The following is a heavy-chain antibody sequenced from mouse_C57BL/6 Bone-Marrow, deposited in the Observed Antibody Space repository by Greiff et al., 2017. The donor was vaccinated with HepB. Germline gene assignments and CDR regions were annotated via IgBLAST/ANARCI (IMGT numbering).Heavy chain of an antibody. V-gene: IGHV5-2*03. Sequence: DVKLVESGGGLVQPGESLKLSCESNEYEFPSHDMSWVRKTPEKRLELVAAINSDGGSTYYPDTMERRFIISRDNTKKTLYLQMSSLRSEDTALYYCARRGDGGIYYDYDWYFDVWGTGTTVTVSS. D-gene: IGHD2-4*01. J-gene: IGHJ1*03. CDR2: INSDGGST. CDR1: EYEFPSHD. CDR3: ARRGDGGIYYDYDWYFDV.